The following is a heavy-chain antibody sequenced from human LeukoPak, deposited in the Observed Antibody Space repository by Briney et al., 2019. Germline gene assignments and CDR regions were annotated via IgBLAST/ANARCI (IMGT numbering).Heavy chain of an antibody. CDR2: IKQDRSEK. Sequence: PGGSLRLSCAASGFTFSSYWMSWVRQAPGEGLEWVANIKQDRSEKYYVDSGKGRFTISRDNAKNSLYLQMNSLRAEDTAVYYCAREASLNYMDVWGKGTTVTVSS. V-gene: IGHV3-7*01. CDR3: AREASLNYMDV. CDR1: GFTFSSYW. J-gene: IGHJ6*03.